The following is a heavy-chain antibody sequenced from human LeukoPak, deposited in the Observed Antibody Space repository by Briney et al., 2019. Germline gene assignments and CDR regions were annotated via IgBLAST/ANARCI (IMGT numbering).Heavy chain of an antibody. V-gene: IGHV4-4*07. CDR3: ARMVGYCSSTSCYTPYFDY. CDR1: GGSISSYY. D-gene: IGHD2-2*02. J-gene: IGHJ4*02. Sequence: SETLSLTCTVSGGSISSYYWSWIRQPAGKGLEWIGRIYTSGSTNYNPSLKSRVTMSVDTSKNQFSLKLSSVTAADTAVYYCARMVGYCSSTSCYTPYFDYWGQGTLVTVSS. CDR2: IYTSGST.